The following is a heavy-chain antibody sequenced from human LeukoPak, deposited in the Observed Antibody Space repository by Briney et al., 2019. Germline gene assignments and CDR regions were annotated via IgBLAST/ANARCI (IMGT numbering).Heavy chain of an antibody. V-gene: IGHV1-18*01. J-gene: IGHJ4*02. CDR1: GYTFTSYG. D-gene: IGHD1-26*01. CDR3: ARESEGATTPYFDY. CDR2: ISAYNGNT. Sequence: ASVKVSCKASGYTFTSYGISWVRQAPGQGLEWMGWISAYNGNTDYAQKLQGRVTMTTDTSTSTAYMELRSLRSDDTAVYYCARESEGATTPYFDYWGQGTLVTVSS.